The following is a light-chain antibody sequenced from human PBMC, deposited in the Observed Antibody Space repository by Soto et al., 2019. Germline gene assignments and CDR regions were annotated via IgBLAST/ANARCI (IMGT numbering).Light chain of an antibody. CDR1: QGIRND. CDR3: LQEYNYPGK. V-gene: IGKV1-6*01. CDR2: AAS. Sequence: AIQMTQSPSSLSASVGDRVTITCRASQGIRNDLGWYQQKPGKAPKLLIYAASSLQSGVPSRFSGSGSGTDFTITISILPTEDFETYYCLQEYNYPGKFAQGTKVEIK. J-gene: IGKJ1*01.